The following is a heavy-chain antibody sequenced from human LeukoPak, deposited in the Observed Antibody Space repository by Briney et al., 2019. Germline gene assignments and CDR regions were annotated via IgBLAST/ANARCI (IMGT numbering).Heavy chain of an antibody. J-gene: IGHJ5*02. V-gene: IGHV1-69*05. Sequence: SVKVSCKASGGTFSSYAISWVRQAPGQGLEWMGGIIPIFGTANYAQKFQSRVTITTDESTSTAYMELSSLRSEDTAGYYCARDGTTVTRGWFDPWGQGTLVTVSS. CDR2: IIPIFGTA. CDR3: ARDGTTVTRGWFDP. CDR1: GGTFSSYA. D-gene: IGHD4-17*01.